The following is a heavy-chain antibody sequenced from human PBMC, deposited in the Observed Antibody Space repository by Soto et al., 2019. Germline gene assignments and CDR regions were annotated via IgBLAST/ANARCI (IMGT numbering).Heavy chain of an antibody. V-gene: IGHV4-39*01. Sequence: SETLSLTCAVAGDSISNFNYWWGWIRQPPGKGLEWIGSVFYTGATYYNASLKSRVTIAVDTSNNQFSLTLTSVTAADTAVYYCARQVGTGLWYFDSWGQGSLVSLL. D-gene: IGHD3-10*01. CDR3: ARQVGTGLWYFDS. CDR1: GDSISNFNYW. CDR2: VFYTGAT. J-gene: IGHJ4*02.